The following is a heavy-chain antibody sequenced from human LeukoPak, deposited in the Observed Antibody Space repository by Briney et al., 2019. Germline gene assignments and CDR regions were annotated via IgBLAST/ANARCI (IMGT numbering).Heavy chain of an antibody. Sequence: SQTLSLTCAISGDSVSIKSAAWNWIRQSPSRGLEWLGRTYYRSKWYNDYALSVKSRININPDTSKNQFSLKLNSMTPEDTAVYYCARSSGHLDYWGQGTVVTVSS. CDR3: ARSSGHLDY. CDR2: TYYRSKWYN. J-gene: IGHJ4*02. V-gene: IGHV6-1*01. D-gene: IGHD3-10*01. CDR1: GDSVSIKSAA.